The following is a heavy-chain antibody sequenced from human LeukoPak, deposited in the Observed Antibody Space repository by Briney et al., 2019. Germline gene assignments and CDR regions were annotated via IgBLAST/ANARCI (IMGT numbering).Heavy chain of an antibody. V-gene: IGHV3-23*01. CDR1: GFTFSSYA. Sequence: GGSLRLSCAASGFTFSSYAMSWVRQAPGKGLKWVASISGSGGSTYYADSVKGRFTISRDNSKNTLYLQMNSLRAEDTALYYCAKTDRGYDPKYFDYWGQGTLVTVSS. J-gene: IGHJ4*02. CDR3: AKTDRGYDPKYFDY. D-gene: IGHD5-12*01. CDR2: ISGSGGST.